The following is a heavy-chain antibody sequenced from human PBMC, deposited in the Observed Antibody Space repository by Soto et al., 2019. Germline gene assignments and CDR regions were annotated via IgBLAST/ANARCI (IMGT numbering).Heavy chain of an antibody. Sequence: QVRLVESGGGVVQPGRSVKLSCTVSGFPFSSYGFHWVRQAPGKGLEWVALISYDGSNEYYSDSVKARFTISRDNSKNTLYLHMNSLRTEDTAIYYCAKGHPTDDYHGSGSIFYYYYAMDVWGQGTTVTVSS. J-gene: IGHJ6*02. CDR1: GFPFSSYG. V-gene: IGHV3-30*18. CDR3: AKGHPTDDYHGSGSIFYYYYAMDV. D-gene: IGHD3-10*01. CDR2: ISYDGSNE.